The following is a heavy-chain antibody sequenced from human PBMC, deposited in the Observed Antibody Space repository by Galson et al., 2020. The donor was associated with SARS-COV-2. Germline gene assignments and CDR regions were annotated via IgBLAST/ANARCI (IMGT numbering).Heavy chain of an antibody. Sequence: SETLSLTCAVYGGSLSGYYWSWIRQPPGKGLEWIGEINHSGSTNYNPSLKSRVTISVDTSKNQFSLKLSSVTAADTALYYCTRFRWETATFRNYYYGMDVWGQGTTVTVSS. J-gene: IGHJ6*02. CDR3: TRFRWETATFRNYYYGMDV. V-gene: IGHV4-34*01. D-gene: IGHD3-3*01. CDR1: GGSLSGYY. CDR2: INHSGST.